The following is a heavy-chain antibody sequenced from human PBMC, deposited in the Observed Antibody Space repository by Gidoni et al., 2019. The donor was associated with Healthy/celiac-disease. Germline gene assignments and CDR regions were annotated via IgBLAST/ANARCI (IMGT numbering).Heavy chain of an antibody. J-gene: IGHJ6*03. CDR2: INSDGSST. Sequence: EVQLVESGGGLVQPGGSLRLSCAASGFTFSSYWMHWVRQAPGKGLVWVARINSDGSSTSYADSVKGRFTISRDNAKNTLYLQMNSLRAEDTAVYYCARARTSITIFGVAQMDYYYMDVWGKGTTVTVSS. CDR1: GFTFSSYW. V-gene: IGHV3-74*01. CDR3: ARARTSITIFGVAQMDYYYMDV. D-gene: IGHD3-3*01.